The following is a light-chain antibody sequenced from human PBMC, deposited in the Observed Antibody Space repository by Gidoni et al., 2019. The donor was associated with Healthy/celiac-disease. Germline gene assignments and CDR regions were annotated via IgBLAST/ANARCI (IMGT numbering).Light chain of an antibody. J-gene: IGLJ2*01. CDR3: QAWDSSSVV. CDR1: KLGDQY. CDR2: QGS. V-gene: IGLV3-1*01. Sequence: SYELTQPPSVSASPGQTASITCSGDKLGDQYACWYQQKPGQSPVLVIYQGSKRPSGIPERFSGSNSGNTATLTISGTQAMDEADYYCQAWDSSSVVFGGGTKLTVL.